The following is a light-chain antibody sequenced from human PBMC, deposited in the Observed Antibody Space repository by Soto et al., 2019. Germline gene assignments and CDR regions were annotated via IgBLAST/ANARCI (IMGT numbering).Light chain of an antibody. V-gene: IGKV2-28*01. Sequence: DIVMTQSPLSLPITPGEPASISCRSGQSLLHSNGYNYLDWYLQKPGQSPQLLIYFGSNRAAGVPDRFSGSGSGTDFTLKISRVEAEDVGDYYCMQALQTPITFGQGTRLEIK. J-gene: IGKJ5*01. CDR1: QSLLHSNGYNY. CDR2: FGS. CDR3: MQALQTPIT.